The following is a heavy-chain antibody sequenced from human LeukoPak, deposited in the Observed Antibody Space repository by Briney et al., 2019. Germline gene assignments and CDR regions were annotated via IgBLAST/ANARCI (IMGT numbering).Heavy chain of an antibody. V-gene: IGHV1-2*02. CDR2: INPNSGGT. Sequence: ASVTVSCKASGYTFTGYYMHWVRQAPGQGLEWMGWINPNSGGTNYAQKFQGRVTMTRDTSISTAYMELSGLRSDDTAVYYCARGTYCSSTSCFDGYFQHWGQGTLVTVSS. D-gene: IGHD2-2*01. CDR3: ARGTYCSSTSCFDGYFQH. CDR1: GYTFTGYY. J-gene: IGHJ1*01.